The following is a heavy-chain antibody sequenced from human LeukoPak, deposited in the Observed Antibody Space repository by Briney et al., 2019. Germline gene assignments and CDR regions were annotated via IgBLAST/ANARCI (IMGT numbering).Heavy chain of an antibody. CDR1: GGSISSSSYY. V-gene: IGHV4-39*07. CDR2: IYYSGST. D-gene: IGHD3-3*01. J-gene: IGHJ6*03. Sequence: KPSETLSLTCTVSGGSISSSSYYWGWIRQPPGKGLEWIGSIYYSGSTYYNPSLKSRVTISVDTSKNQFSLKLSSVTAADTAVYYCARGGDDFWSGYYNYYYYMDVWGKGTTVTVSS. CDR3: ARGGDDFWSGYYNYYYYMDV.